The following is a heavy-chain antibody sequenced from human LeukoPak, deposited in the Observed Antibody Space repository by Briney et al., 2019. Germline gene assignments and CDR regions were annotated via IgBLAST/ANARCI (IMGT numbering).Heavy chain of an antibody. CDR3: AKVVADGDYARLDY. CDR2: MFHSGNT. J-gene: IGHJ4*02. Sequence: SDTLSLTCDLSGYSNRRGPYRGWLGQPPGTGLDWIGSMFHSGNTYPKPSLKSRVTISADTSKYQLSLKLTSVTAADTAVYYCAKVVADGDYARLDYWGQGTLVTVSS. D-gene: IGHD4-17*01. V-gene: IGHV4-38-2*01. CDR1: GYSNRRGPY.